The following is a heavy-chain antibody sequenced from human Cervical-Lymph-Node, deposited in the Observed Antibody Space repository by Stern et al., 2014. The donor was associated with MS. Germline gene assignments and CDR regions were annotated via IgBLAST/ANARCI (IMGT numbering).Heavy chain of an antibody. J-gene: IGHJ4*02. CDR2: IYWADQK. V-gene: IGHV2-5*02. CDR3: AHRTAGPFDY. CDR1: GFSLSTSGLG. Sequence: QVTLKESGPALVKPTQTLTLTCTFSGFSLSTSGLGVGWIRQPPGEALEWLAYIYWADQKRYSPSLKSRLTITKYTSKNQVVLTLTNVDPVDTSTYYCAHRTAGPFDYWGQGTLVTVSS.